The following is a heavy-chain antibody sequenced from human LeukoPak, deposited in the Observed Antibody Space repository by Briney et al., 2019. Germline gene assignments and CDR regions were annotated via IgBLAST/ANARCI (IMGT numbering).Heavy chain of an antibody. J-gene: IGHJ4*02. CDR2: IYPGDSDT. V-gene: IGHV5-51*01. CDR1: AYRFANYW. CDR3: ARLAGSCPGSPFDY. D-gene: IGHD1-26*01. Sequence: GESLKISCKGSAYRFANYWIGWVRQMPGKGLEWMGIIYPGDSDTRYSPSFEGQVTISADKSISTAYLQWSSLKASDSALYYCARLAGSCPGSPFDYWGRGTLVTVSS.